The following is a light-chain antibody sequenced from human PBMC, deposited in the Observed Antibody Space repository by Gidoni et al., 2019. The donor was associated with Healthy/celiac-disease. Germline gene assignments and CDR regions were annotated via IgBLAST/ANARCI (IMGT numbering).Light chain of an antibody. CDR3: QQYNSYPRT. V-gene: IGKV1-5*01. CDR1: QSISSW. J-gene: IGKJ1*01. CDR2: GAS. Sequence: MTQSPSTLSASVGDRVTITCRASQSISSWLAWYQQKPGKAPKLLIYGASSLESGVPSRFSGSGSGTEFTLTISSLQPDDFATYYCQQYNSYPRTFXQXTKVEIK.